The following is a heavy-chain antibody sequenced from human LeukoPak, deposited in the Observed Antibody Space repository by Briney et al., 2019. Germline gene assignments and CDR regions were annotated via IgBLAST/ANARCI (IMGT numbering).Heavy chain of an antibody. CDR2: IYYSGST. CDR1: GGSISSSSYY. CDR3: ARAIAAALDP. V-gene: IGHV4-39*07. Sequence: SETLSLTCTVSGGSISSSSYYWVWIRQPPGKGLEWIGSIYYSGSTYYNPSLKSRVTISVDTSKNQFSLKLSSVTAADTAVYYCARAIAAALDPWGQGTLVTVSS. D-gene: IGHD6-13*01. J-gene: IGHJ5*02.